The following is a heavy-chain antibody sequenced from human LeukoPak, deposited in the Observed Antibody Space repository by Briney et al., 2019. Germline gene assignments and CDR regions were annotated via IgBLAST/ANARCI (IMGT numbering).Heavy chain of an antibody. J-gene: IGHJ4*02. D-gene: IGHD5-18*01. CDR2: FDPEDGET. CDR3: ATDRGYSYGYYFDY. CDR1: GYTLTELS. V-gene: IGHV1-24*01. Sequence: ASVKVSCKVSGYTLTELSMHWVRQAPGKGLEWMGGFDPEDGETIYAQKFQGRVTMTEDTSTDTAYMELSSLRFEDTAVYYCATDRGYSYGYYFDYWGQGTLVTVSS.